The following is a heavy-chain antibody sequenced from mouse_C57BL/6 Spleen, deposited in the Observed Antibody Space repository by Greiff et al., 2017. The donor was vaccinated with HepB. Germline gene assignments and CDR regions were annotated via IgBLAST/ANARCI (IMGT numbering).Heavy chain of an antibody. J-gene: IGHJ2*01. CDR3: ARGDGYGGFDY. D-gene: IGHD2-2*01. CDR2: IWGDGST. CDR1: GFSLTSYG. Sequence: QVQLKESGPGLVAPSQSLSITCTVSGFSLTSYGVRWVRQPPGKGLEWLGVIWGDGSTNYHSALISRLSSSKDNSESQVYLKLSSLQTDDTATYYCARGDGYGGFDYWGQGTTLTVSS. V-gene: IGHV2-3*01.